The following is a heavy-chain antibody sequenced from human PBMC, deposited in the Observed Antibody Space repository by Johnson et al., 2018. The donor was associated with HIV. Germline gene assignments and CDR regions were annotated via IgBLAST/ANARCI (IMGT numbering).Heavy chain of an antibody. J-gene: IGHJ3*02. CDR2: ISGSGGST. CDR1: GFTFSSYA. V-gene: IGHV3-23*04. CDR3: AKDMMGADYGDFDEAAFDT. Sequence: VQLVESGGGVVRPGGSLRLSCAASGFTFSSYAMSWVRQAPGKGLEWVSAISGSGGSTYYADSVKGRFTISRDNAKNSLYLQMNSLRAEDTAVYYCAKDMMGADYGDFDEAAFDTWGQGTMVTVSS. D-gene: IGHD4-17*01.